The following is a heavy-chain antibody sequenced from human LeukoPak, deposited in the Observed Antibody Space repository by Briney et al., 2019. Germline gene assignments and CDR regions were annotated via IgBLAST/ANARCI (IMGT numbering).Heavy chain of an antibody. Sequence: GGSLRLSCAASGFIFSSYSMNWVRQAPGKGLEWVSYISGSSGTIYYADSVKGRFTISRDNAKNSLYLQMSSLRDEDTAVYYCARGRGMTVAGINILDYWGQGTLVTVSS. V-gene: IGHV3-48*02. D-gene: IGHD6-19*01. J-gene: IGHJ4*02. CDR3: ARGRGMTVAGINILDY. CDR1: GFIFSSYS. CDR2: ISGSSGTI.